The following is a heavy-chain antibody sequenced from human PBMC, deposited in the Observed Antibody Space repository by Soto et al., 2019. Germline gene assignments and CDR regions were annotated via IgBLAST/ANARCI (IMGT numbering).Heavy chain of an antibody. D-gene: IGHD1-1*01. J-gene: IGHJ6*02. Sequence: PSQTLSLTCAISGDSVSSNSAAWNWIRQSPSRGLEWLGRTYYRSKWYNDYAVSVKSRITINPDTSKNQFSLQLNSVTPEDTAVYYCARDGWNDLLGGLYYYGMDVWGQGTTVTVSS. CDR3: ARDGWNDLLGGLYYYGMDV. CDR2: TYYRSKWYN. CDR1: GDSVSSNSAA. V-gene: IGHV6-1*01.